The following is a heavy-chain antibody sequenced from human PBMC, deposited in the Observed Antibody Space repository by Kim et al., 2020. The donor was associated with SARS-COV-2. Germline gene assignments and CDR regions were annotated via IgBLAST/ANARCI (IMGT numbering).Heavy chain of an antibody. D-gene: IGHD3-3*01. V-gene: IGHV3-33*08. J-gene: IGHJ6*02. CDR2: IWYDGSNK. Sequence: GGSLRLSCAASGFTFSSYGMHWVRQAPGKGLEWVAVIWYDGSNKYYADSVKGRFTISRDNSKNTLYLQMNSLRAEDTAVYYCAREFPSNYDFWSGYNQYYYGMDVWGQGTTVTVSS. CDR3: AREFPSNYDFWSGYNQYYYGMDV. CDR1: GFTFSSYG.